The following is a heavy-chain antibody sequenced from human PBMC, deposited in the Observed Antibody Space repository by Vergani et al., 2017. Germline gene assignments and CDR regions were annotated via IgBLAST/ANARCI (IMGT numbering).Heavy chain of an antibody. CDR2: ISSSGGST. J-gene: IGHJ4*02. CDR3: AKDWVLYYYDSSGYYPNFDY. V-gene: IGHV3-23*01. D-gene: IGHD3-22*01. CDR1: GFTFSSYA. Sequence: EVQLLESGGGLVQPGGSLRLSCAASGFTFSSYAMSWVRQAPGKGLEWVSAISSSGGSTDYADSVKGRFTISRDNSKNTLYLQMNSLIAEDTAVYYCAKDWVLYYYDSSGYYPNFDYWGQGTLVTVSS.